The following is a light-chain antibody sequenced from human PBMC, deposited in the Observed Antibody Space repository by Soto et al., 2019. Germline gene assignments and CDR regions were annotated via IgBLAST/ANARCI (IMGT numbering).Light chain of an antibody. Sequence: QSALTQPASVSGSPGQSITISCTGTSSDVGGYYYVSWYQQFPGKSPKLMIYAVSDRPPGVSDRFSGSKSGITASLTISGLQTEDEADYYCISYTDRQSYLFGTGTKLTVL. V-gene: IGLV2-14*03. J-gene: IGLJ1*01. CDR1: SSDVGGYYY. CDR2: AVS. CDR3: ISYTDRQSYL.